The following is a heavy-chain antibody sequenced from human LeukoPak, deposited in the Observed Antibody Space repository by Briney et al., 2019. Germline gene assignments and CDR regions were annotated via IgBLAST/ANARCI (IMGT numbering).Heavy chain of an antibody. CDR2: ISGSGGRT. J-gene: IGHJ4*02. CDR1: GFTFSSYA. Sequence: PGGSLRLSCAASGFTFSSYAMSWVRQAPGKGLEWVSAISGSGGRTYYADSVKGRFTISRDNSKNTLYLQMNSLRAEDTAVYYCAKDGWHCSGGSCKAFDYWGQGTLVTVSS. D-gene: IGHD2-15*01. CDR3: AKDGWHCSGGSCKAFDY. V-gene: IGHV3-23*01.